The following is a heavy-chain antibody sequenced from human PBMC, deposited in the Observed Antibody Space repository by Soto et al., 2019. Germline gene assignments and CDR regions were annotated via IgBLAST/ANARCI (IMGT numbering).Heavy chain of an antibody. V-gene: IGHV1-2*04. D-gene: IGHD5-12*01. CDR1: GYTFTGYY. CDR3: AREGYSGFDLTIKRYYYYYYYMDV. J-gene: IGHJ6*03. CDR2: INPNSGGT. Sequence: ASVKVSCKASGYTFTGYYMHWVRQAPGQGLEWMGWINPNSGGTNYAQKFQGWVTMTRDTSISTAYMELSRLRSDDTAVYYCAREGYSGFDLTIKRYYYYYYYMDVWSKGTTVTVSS.